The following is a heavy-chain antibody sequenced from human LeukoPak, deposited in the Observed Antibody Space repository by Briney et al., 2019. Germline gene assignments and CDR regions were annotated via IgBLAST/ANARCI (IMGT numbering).Heavy chain of an antibody. V-gene: IGHV1-2*02. CDR3: ARASYYDFWSGYYQKAYYGMDV. J-gene: IGHJ6*02. Sequence: ASVKVSCKASGYTFTSYYMHWVRQAPGQGLEWMGWINPNSGGTNYAQKFQGRVTMTRDTSISTAYMELSRLRSDDTAVYYCARASYYDFWSGYYQKAYYGMDVWGQGTTVTVSS. CDR2: INPNSGGT. CDR1: GYTFTSYY. D-gene: IGHD3-3*01.